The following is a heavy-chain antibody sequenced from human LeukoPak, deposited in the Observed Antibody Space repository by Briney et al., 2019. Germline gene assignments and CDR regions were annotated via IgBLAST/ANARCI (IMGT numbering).Heavy chain of an antibody. CDR3: ARLLYTNGWYGAYY. Sequence: SETLSLTCAVSGYSISSGYCWGWIRRPPGNGLEWIASIYHGGSTDYKPSLKTRLTISVDTSKNQFSLTLSSVAAADTAVYYCARLLYTNGWYGAYYWGQGTLVTVSS. J-gene: IGHJ4*02. V-gene: IGHV4-38-2*01. CDR2: IYHGGST. D-gene: IGHD6-19*01. CDR1: GYSISSGYC.